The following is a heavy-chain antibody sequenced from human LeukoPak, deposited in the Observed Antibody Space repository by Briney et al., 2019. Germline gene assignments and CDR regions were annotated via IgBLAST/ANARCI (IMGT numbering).Heavy chain of an antibody. Sequence: SETLSLTCAVYGGSFSGYYWSWIRQPPGKGLEWIGEINRSGSTNYNPSLKSRVTISVDTSKNQFSLKLSSVTAADTAVYYCASTNVLRYFDWLSPGPFDYWGQGTLVTVSS. J-gene: IGHJ4*02. CDR2: INRSGST. CDR3: ASTNVLRYFDWLSPGPFDY. CDR1: GGSFSGYY. V-gene: IGHV4-34*01. D-gene: IGHD3-9*01.